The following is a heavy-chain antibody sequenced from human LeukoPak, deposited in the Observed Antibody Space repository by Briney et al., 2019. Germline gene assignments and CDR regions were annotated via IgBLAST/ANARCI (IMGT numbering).Heavy chain of an antibody. J-gene: IGHJ4*02. D-gene: IGHD6-13*01. V-gene: IGHV1-8*01. CDR1: GYTFTSYD. CDR3: ARDQTSGYSSSWSNDY. CDR2: MNPNSGNT. Sequence: ASVKVSCKASGYTFTSYDINWVRQATGQGLEWMGWMNPNSGNTGYAQKFQGRVTMTRNTSISTACMELSSLRSEDTAVYYCARDQTSGYSSSWSNDYWGQGTLVTVSS.